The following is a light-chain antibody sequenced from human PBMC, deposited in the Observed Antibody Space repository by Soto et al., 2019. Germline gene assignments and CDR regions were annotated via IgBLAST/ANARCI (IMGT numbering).Light chain of an antibody. Sequence: EIVMTQSPATLSVSPGERATLSCRASQSVSSNLAWYQQKPGQAPRLLIYGASSRATGIPDRFSGSGSGTDFTLRISRLEPEDFAVYYCQQYGSSVTFGQGTKVDIK. CDR3: QQYGSSVT. CDR2: GAS. CDR1: QSVSSN. J-gene: IGKJ1*01. V-gene: IGKV3-20*01.